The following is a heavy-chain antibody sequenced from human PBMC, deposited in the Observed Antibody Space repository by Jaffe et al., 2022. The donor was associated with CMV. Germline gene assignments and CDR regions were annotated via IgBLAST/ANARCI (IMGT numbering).Heavy chain of an antibody. CDR2: IDTTGAGI. CDR1: GFSFENFA. D-gene: IGHD1-26*01. CDR3: TKYSANWPTTKPNWFGP. Sequence: EVQMLESGGGLVQPGGSLRLSCVGSGFSFENFAMSWVRQAPGKGLEWVSGIDTTGAGIYYADSVKGRFTISRDNSKNIVFLEMNSLRVEDTALYYCTKYSANWPTTKPNWFGPWGQGTSVTVSS. V-gene: IGHV3-23*01. J-gene: IGHJ5*02.